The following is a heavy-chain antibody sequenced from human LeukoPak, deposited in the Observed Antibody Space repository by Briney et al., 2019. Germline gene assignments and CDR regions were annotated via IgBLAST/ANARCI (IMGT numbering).Heavy chain of an antibody. J-gene: IGHJ6*03. V-gene: IGHV1-18*04. Sequence: ASVKVSCKASGYTFTGYYMHWVRQAPGQGLEWMGWISAYNGNTNYAQKLQGRVTMTTDTSTSTAYMELRSLRSDDTAVYYCAREVRGVILSYYYYMDVWGKGTTVTVSS. CDR2: ISAYNGNT. CDR3: AREVRGVILSYYYYMDV. CDR1: GYTFTGYY. D-gene: IGHD3-10*01.